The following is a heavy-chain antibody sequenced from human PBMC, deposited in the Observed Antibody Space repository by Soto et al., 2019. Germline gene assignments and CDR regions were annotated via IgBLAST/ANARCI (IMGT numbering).Heavy chain of an antibody. V-gene: IGHV1-18*01. CDR3: ARDVYCSSTSCYLARASWWFDP. D-gene: IGHD2-2*01. Sequence: QVKLVQSGAEVKKPGASVKVSCKASGYTFTNYGISWVRQAPGQGLEWMGWISAYNGNTNYAQTLQGRVTMTTDTSTSTAYMELRSLRSDDTAVYYCARDVYCSSTSCYLARASWWFDPWGQGTLVTVSS. J-gene: IGHJ5*02. CDR2: ISAYNGNT. CDR1: GYTFTNYG.